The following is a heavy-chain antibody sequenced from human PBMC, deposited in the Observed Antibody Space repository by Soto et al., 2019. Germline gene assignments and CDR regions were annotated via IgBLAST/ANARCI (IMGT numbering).Heavy chain of an antibody. CDR2: VNEYGIAS. V-gene: IGHV3-74*01. CDR1: GFTFSDSW. CDR3: AILAVVTRGIEY. J-gene: IGHJ4*02. D-gene: IGHD6-19*01. Sequence: EVQLVESGGGLVQPGGSLRLSCVASGFTFSDSWMHWVRQAPGKGLVWVSRVNEYGIASTYADSVRARFTISRDNDQNTVYFQMTGLRVEDTAVYDCAILAVVTRGIEYWGKGTLVTVSS.